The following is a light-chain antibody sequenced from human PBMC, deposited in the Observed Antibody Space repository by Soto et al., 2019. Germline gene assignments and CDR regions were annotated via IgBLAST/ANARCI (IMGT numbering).Light chain of an antibody. CDR1: QSVSSSY. CDR2: GAS. Sequence: IVLTQSPGTLSLSPGERATLSCRASQSVSSSYLAWYQQKPGQAPRLLIYGASSRATGIPDRFSGSGSGTDFTLTISRREPEDFSVYYFQQYGSSPQTFGQGTKVDIK. CDR3: QQYGSSPQT. V-gene: IGKV3-20*01. J-gene: IGKJ1*01.